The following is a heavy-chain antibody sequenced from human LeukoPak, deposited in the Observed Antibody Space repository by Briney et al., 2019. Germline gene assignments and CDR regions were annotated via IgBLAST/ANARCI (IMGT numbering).Heavy chain of an antibody. Sequence: SETLSLTCAVYGGSFSGYYWSWIRQPPGKGLEWIGEINHSGSTNYNPSLKSRVTISVDTSKNQFSLKLSSVTAADTAVYYCARSITIFGVVSRGDAFDIWGQGTMVTVSS. V-gene: IGHV4-34*01. CDR1: GGSFSGYY. J-gene: IGHJ3*02. CDR3: ARSITIFGVVSRGDAFDI. D-gene: IGHD3-3*01. CDR2: INHSGST.